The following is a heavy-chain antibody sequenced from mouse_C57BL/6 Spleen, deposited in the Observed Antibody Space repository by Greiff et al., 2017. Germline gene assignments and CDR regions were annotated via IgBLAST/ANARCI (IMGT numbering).Heavy chain of an antibody. D-gene: IGHD1-1*01. CDR1: GYTFTSYW. CDR2: IDPSDSYT. CDR3: ARRGYYYGSSPYFDY. J-gene: IGHJ2*01. Sequence: QVQLQQPGAELVMPGASVKLSCKASGYTFTSYWMHWVKQRPGQGLEWIGEIDPSDSYTNYNQKFKDKSTLTVDKSSSTAYMRLSSLTSEDSAVYYCARRGYYYGSSPYFDYWGQGTTLSVSS. V-gene: IGHV1-69*01.